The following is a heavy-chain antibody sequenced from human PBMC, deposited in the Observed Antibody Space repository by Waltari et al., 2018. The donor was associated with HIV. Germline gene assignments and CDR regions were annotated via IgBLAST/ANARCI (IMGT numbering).Heavy chain of an antibody. D-gene: IGHD6-6*01. J-gene: IGHJ3*02. CDR3: ARDSSDAFDI. Sequence: EVQLVESGGGLVQPGGSLRLPCAASGFPFSSYWMSWVRQAPGKGLEWVANIKQDGSEKYYVDSVKGRFTISRDNAKNSLYLQMNSLRAEDTAVYYCARDSSDAFDIWGQGTMVTVSS. CDR1: GFPFSSYW. CDR2: IKQDGSEK. V-gene: IGHV3-7*01.